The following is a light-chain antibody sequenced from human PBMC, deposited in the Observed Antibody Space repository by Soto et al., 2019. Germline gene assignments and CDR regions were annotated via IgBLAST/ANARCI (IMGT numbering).Light chain of an antibody. CDR1: QSVSSN. V-gene: IGKV3-15*01. CDR3: QQYNNWPPWT. J-gene: IGKJ1*01. Sequence: EIVMTQSPGTLSVSPGESATLSCRASQSVSSNLAWYQQRPGQAPRLLIYGASTRATGIPARFSGSGSGTEFTLTISSLQSEDFAVYYCQQYNNWPPWTFGQGTKVEIK. CDR2: GAS.